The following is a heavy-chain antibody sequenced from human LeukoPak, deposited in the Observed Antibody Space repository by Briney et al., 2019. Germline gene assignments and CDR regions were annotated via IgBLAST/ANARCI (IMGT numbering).Heavy chain of an antibody. J-gene: IGHJ4*02. D-gene: IGHD4/OR15-4a*01. CDR1: RFTFSNYW. CDR2: INQDGSKK. CDR3: AKWGPHCVGNYCPALDS. V-gene: IGHV3-7*01. Sequence: GGSLRLSCVASRFTFSNYWMSWVRQAPGKGLEWVANINQDGSKKPYADSMKGRFTISRDNAKESLYLQLNSLRADDTAVYYCAKWGPHCVGNYCPALDSWGQGTLVTVSS.